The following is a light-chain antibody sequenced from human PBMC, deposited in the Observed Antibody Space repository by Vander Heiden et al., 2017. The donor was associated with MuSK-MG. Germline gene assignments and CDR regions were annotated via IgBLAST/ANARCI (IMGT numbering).Light chain of an antibody. CDR1: QSISSW. V-gene: IGKV1-5*01. J-gene: IGKJ1*01. Sequence: DIQMTQSPSTLSASVGDRVTITCRASQSISSWLAWYQQKPGKAPKLLIYDASSLESGVPSRFSGIGSGTEFTLTISSLQPDDFATYYCQQYKSYGTFGQGTKVEIK. CDR2: DAS. CDR3: QQYKSYGT.